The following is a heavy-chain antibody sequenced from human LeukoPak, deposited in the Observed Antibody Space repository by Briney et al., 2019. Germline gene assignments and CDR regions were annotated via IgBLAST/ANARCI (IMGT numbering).Heavy chain of an antibody. Sequence: GGSLRLSCAASGFTFSSYGLHWVRQASGKGLEWVGRIRSKANSYATAYAASVRGRFTISRDDSKNTAYLQMNSLKIEDTAVYYCSGRPGTGDLNYFDYWGQGTLVTVSS. V-gene: IGHV3-73*01. CDR2: IRSKANSYAT. CDR3: SGRPGTGDLNYFDY. D-gene: IGHD7-27*01. CDR1: GFTFSSYG. J-gene: IGHJ4*02.